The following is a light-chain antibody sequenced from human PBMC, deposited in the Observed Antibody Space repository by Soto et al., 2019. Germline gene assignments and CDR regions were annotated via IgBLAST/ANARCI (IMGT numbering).Light chain of an antibody. J-gene: IGLJ1*01. CDR2: ANS. V-gene: IGLV3-21*02. CDR3: HVWDSGSAHHV. CDR1: NIGSKS. Sequence: ELTQPPSVSVAPGQTARITCGGSNIGSKSVHWYQQKPGQAPMMVVCANSDRPSGIPERFSGSNSANTATLTISRVEAGDEADYYCHVWDSGSAHHVFGTGTKVTVL.